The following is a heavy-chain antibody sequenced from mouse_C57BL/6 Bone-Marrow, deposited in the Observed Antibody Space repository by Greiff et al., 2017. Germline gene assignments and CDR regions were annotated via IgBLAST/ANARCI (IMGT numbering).Heavy chain of an antibody. J-gene: IGHJ2*01. CDR1: GYAFSSSW. D-gene: IGHD1-1*01. CDR3: ARDHYGSSYRYFDY. CDR2: IYPGDGDT. V-gene: IGHV1-82*01. Sequence: ESGPELVKPGASVKISCKASGYAFSSSWMNWVKQRPGKGLEWIGRIYPGDGDTNYNGKFKGKATLTADKSSSTAYMQLSSLTSEDSAVYFCARDHYGSSYRYFDYWGQGTTLTVSS.